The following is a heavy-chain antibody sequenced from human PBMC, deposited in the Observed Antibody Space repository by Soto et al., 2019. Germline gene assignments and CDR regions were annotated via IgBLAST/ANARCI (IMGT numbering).Heavy chain of an antibody. CDR3: ARENQDYYDSSGYRPFDY. Sequence: SETLSLTCTVSGGSISNYYWTWIRQPAGKGLEWIGRMYTSGSTNYNPSLKSRVTISVDTSKNQFSLKLSSVTAADTAVYYCARENQDYYDSSGYRPFDYWGQGTLVTVSS. CDR2: MYTSGST. J-gene: IGHJ4*02. D-gene: IGHD3-22*01. V-gene: IGHV4-4*07. CDR1: GGSISNYY.